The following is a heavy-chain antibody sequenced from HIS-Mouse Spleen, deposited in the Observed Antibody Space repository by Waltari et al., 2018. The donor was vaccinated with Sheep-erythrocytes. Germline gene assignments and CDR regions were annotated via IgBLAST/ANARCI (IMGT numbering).Heavy chain of an antibody. V-gene: IGHV3-21*01. D-gene: IGHD1-26*01. J-gene: IGHJ4*02. CDR2: ISSSSSYI. Sequence: EVQLVESGGGLVKPGGSLRRSCAASGFTFSSCSITWVRQAPGKGLEWVSSISSSSSYIYYADSVKGRFTISRDNAKNSLYLQMNSLRAEDTAVYYCARVASGATFDYWGQGTLVTVSS. CDR3: ARVASGATFDY. CDR1: GFTFSSCS.